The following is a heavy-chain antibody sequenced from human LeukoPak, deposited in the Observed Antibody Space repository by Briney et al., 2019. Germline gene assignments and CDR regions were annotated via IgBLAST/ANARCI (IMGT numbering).Heavy chain of an antibody. J-gene: IGHJ5*02. CDR2: IYTSGST. Sequence: PSQTLSLTCTVSGGSISSGSYYWNWIRHPAGKGLEWIRRIYTSGSTHYNPSLKSRVTISVDTIKNQFSLKLSSVTAADTAVYYCARGDIVVRWFDPWGQGTLVTVSS. CDR1: GGSISSGSYY. D-gene: IGHD2-15*01. V-gene: IGHV4-61*02. CDR3: ARGDIVVRWFDP.